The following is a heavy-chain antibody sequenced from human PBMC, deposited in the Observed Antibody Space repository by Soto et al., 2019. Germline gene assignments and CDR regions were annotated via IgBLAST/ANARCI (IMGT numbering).Heavy chain of an antibody. D-gene: IGHD3-10*01. Sequence: SETLSLTCTVSGGSISSGGYYWSWIRQHPGKGLEWIGYIYYSGSTYYNPSLKSRVTISVDTSKNQFSLKLSSVTAADTAVYYCARGVTKANWFDPWGQGTLVTVSS. V-gene: IGHV4-31*03. CDR2: IYYSGST. CDR3: ARGVTKANWFDP. CDR1: GGSISSGGYY. J-gene: IGHJ5*02.